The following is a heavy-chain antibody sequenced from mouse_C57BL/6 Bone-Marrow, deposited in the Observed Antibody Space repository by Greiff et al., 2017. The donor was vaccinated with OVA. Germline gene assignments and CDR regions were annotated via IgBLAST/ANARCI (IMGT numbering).Heavy chain of an antibody. V-gene: IGHV6-6*01. Sequence: EVMLVESGGGLVQPGGSMKLSCAASGFTFSDAWMDWVRQSPEKGLEWVAEIRNKANNHATYYAESVKGRFTISRDDSKSSVYLQMNSLRAEDTGIYYCTRSYYYGSFWYFDVWGTGTTVTVSS. CDR3: TRSYYYGSFWYFDV. J-gene: IGHJ1*03. CDR2: IRNKANNHAT. CDR1: GFTFSDAW. D-gene: IGHD1-1*01.